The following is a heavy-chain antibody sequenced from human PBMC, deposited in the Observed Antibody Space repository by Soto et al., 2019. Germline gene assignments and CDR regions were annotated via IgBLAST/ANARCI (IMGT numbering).Heavy chain of an antibody. D-gene: IGHD5-18*01. CDR2: ISAYNGNT. CDR3: ARVDTAIGYNWFDP. Sequence: ASVKVSCKASGYTFTSYGISWVRQAPGQGLEWMGWISAYNGNTNYAQKFQGRVTITADESTSTAYMELSSLRSEDTAVYYCARVDTAIGYNWFDPWGQGTLVTVSS. V-gene: IGHV1-18*01. J-gene: IGHJ5*02. CDR1: GYTFTSYG.